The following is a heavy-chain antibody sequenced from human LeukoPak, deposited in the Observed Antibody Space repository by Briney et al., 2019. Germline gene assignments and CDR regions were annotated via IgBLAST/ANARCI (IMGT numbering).Heavy chain of an antibody. Sequence: SETLSLTCTVSGGFISSYYWSWIRQPPGKGLEWIGYIYYSGSTNYNPSLKSRVTISVDTSKNQFSLKLSSVTAADTAVYYCARTRYDAKIAAAGPIDYWGQGTLVTVSS. V-gene: IGHV4-59*01. D-gene: IGHD6-13*01. CDR3: ARTRYDAKIAAAGPIDY. CDR2: IYYSGST. J-gene: IGHJ4*02. CDR1: GGFISSYY.